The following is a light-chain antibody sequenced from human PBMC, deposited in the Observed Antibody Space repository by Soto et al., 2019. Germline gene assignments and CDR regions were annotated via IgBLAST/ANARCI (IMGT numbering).Light chain of an antibody. CDR2: AAS. J-gene: IGKJ1*01. Sequence: IQMTQSPSSLSASVGDRVTITCRAGQSISAYLNWYQQRPGKPPELLIYAASTLQSAVPSRFSGSGSGTDFPLTISSLQPEDFATYYCQQSYSTPRTFGQGTKVEVK. CDR1: QSISAY. V-gene: IGKV1-39*01. CDR3: QQSYSTPRT.